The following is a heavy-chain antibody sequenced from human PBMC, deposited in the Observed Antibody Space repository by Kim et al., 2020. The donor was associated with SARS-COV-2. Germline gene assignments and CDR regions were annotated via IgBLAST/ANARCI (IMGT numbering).Heavy chain of an antibody. J-gene: IGHJ2*01. Sequence: YYNRSLKGRVRISVDTYKKQFSLRLSSVTAADAAVYYCARHLRNWYFDLWGRGTLVTVSS. CDR3: ARHLRNWYFDL. V-gene: IGHV4-39*01.